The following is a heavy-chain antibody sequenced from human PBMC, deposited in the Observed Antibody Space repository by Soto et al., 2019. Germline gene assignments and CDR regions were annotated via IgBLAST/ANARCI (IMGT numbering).Heavy chain of an antibody. Sequence: PGGSLGLSCAASGFTFSSYAMSWVRQAPGKGLEWVSAISGSGGSTYYADSVKGRFTISRDNSKSTLYLQMNSLRAEDTAVYYCAKAHSNRPTYYYDCSGHRYRKAVSGQGTTDIGSS. CDR1: GFTFSSYA. CDR3: AKAHSNRPTYYYDCSGHRYRKAV. J-gene: IGHJ6*01. CDR2: ISGSGGST. V-gene: IGHV3-23*01. D-gene: IGHD3-22*01.